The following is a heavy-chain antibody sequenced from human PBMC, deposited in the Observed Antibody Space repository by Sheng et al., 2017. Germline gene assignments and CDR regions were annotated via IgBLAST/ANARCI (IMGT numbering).Heavy chain of an antibody. J-gene: IGHJ5*02. D-gene: IGHD2-15*01. CDR2: IYHSGST. V-gene: IGHV4-38-2*01. Sequence: QVQLQESGPGLVKPSETLSLTCAVSGYSISSGYYWGWIRQPPREGAGGGLGGIYHSGSTYYNPSLKSRVTISVDTSKNQFSLKLSSVTAADTAVYYCARGDIVVVVAAIGWFDPWGQGTLVTVSS. CDR1: GYSISSGYY. CDR3: ARGDIVVVVAAIGWFDP.